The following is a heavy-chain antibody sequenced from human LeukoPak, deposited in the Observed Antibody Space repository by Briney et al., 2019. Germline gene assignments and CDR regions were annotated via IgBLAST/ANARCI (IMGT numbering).Heavy chain of an antibody. CDR1: GGTFSSYA. CDR3: AICGGDCREYYFDY. Sequence: SVKVSCKASGGTFSSYAISWVRQAPGQGLEWMGGIIPIFGTANYAQKFQGRVTITTDESTSTAYMGLSSLRSEDTAVYYCAICGGDCREYYFDYWGQGTLVTVSS. D-gene: IGHD2-21*02. V-gene: IGHV1-69*05. CDR2: IIPIFGTA. J-gene: IGHJ4*02.